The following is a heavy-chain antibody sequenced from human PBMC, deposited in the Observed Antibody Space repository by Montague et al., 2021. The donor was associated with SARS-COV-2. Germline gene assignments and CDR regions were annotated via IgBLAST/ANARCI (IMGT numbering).Heavy chain of an antibody. CDR3: AKASQVFWLGQFARDAFDI. Sequence: SLRLSCAASGFTFNNYGIHWVRQAPGKGLEWVAVISYEGSQKFFTDSVKGRFVFSRDSAQRTVYLQMNSLRVEDTAVYYCAKASQVFWLGQFARDAFDIWGQGTTVSVSS. V-gene: IGHV3-30*18. J-gene: IGHJ3*02. CDR2: ISYEGSQK. D-gene: IGHD3-10*01. CDR1: GFTFNNYG.